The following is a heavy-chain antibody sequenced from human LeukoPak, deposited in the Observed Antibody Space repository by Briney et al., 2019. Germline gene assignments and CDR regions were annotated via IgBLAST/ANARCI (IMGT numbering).Heavy chain of an antibody. Sequence: SETLSLTCTVSGGSISSYYWSWIRQPPGKGLEWIGYIYYSGSTNYNPSLKSRVTISVDTSKNQFSLKLSSVTAADTAVYYCARVEVVVPAAILGSAPGGRGPRVPVSS. CDR3: ARVEVVVPAAILGSAP. CDR2: IYYSGST. D-gene: IGHD2-2*02. V-gene: IGHV4-59*01. CDR1: GGSISSYY. J-gene: IGHJ5*02.